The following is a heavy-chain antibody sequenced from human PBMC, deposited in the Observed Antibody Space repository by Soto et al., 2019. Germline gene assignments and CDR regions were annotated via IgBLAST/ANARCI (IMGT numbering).Heavy chain of an antibody. CDR1: GYTFTDYY. V-gene: IGHV1-2*02. D-gene: IGHD4-17*01. J-gene: IGHJ5*02. CDR3: ARDCGVTTVLTNWLDP. CDR2: INPNSGGT. Sequence: ASVKVSCKTSGYTFTDYYIQWVRQAPGQGLEWMGWINPNSGGTYYAQKFEGRVTMTRDTSITTAYMELSMLRSDDTAVYYCARDCGVTTVLTNWLDPWGQGTRVTVSS.